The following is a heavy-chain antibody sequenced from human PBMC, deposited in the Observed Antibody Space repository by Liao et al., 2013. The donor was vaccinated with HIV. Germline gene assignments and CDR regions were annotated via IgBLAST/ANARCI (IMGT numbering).Heavy chain of an antibody. CDR3: ARDRKYDLWSGFYWSSYL. CDR2: IYYSGST. J-gene: IGHJ2*01. CDR1: GGSITTTSYF. Sequence: QLQLQESGPGLVKPSETLSLTCNLSGGSITTTSYFWGWIRQAPGKGPEWIGNIYYSGSTDYNPSLKGRVAISIDTSKNQFSLKLSSVTAADTAVYYCARDRKYDLWSGFYWSSYLWGR. D-gene: IGHD3/OR15-3a*01. V-gene: IGHV4-39*07.